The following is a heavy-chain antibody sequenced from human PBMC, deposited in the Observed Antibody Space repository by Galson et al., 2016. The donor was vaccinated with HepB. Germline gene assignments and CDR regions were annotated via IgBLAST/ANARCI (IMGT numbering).Heavy chain of an antibody. Sequence: LRLSCAASGFTSSNYDMSWVRQAPGKGLQWVSVVRASGNGGSTHYADSVKGRFTISRDNSKNTLYLQMNSLRAEDTAVYYCAILGMYYRDSSDYFTEDFWGQGTLVTVSS. CDR1: GFTSSNYD. V-gene: IGHV3-23*01. D-gene: IGHD3-22*01. J-gene: IGHJ4*02. CDR3: AILGMYYRDSSDYFTEDF. CDR2: VRASGNGGST.